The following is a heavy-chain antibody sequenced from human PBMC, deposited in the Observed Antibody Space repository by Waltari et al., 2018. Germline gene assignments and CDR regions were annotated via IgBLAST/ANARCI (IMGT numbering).Heavy chain of an antibody. D-gene: IGHD2-21*01. CDR2: ISSSSSYI. Sequence: EVQLVESGGGLVKPGGSLRLSCAPSGFTFISYSMTWVRQAPGKGLEWVSSISSSSSYIYYADSVKGRFTISRDNAKNSLYLQMNSLRAEDTAVYYCARGIGGEGFDYWGQGTLVTVSS. J-gene: IGHJ4*02. CDR3: ARGIGGEGFDY. CDR1: GFTFISYS. V-gene: IGHV3-21*01.